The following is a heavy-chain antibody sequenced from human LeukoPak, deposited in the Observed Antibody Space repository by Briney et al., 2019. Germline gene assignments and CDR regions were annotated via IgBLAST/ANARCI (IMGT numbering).Heavy chain of an antibody. CDR1: GFTFGDYA. Sequence: PGGSLRLSCTTSGFTFGDYAMSWVRQAPGKGLEWVSYISSSGSTIYYADSVKGRFTISRDNAKNSLYLQMNSLRAEDTAVYYCARGDGYSSGWYDAFDIWGQGTMVTVSS. V-gene: IGHV3-11*04. CDR3: ARGDGYSSGWYDAFDI. CDR2: ISSSGSTI. J-gene: IGHJ3*02. D-gene: IGHD6-19*01.